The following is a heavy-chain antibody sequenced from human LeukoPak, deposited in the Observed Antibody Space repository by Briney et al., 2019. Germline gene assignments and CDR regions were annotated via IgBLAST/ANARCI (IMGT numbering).Heavy chain of an antibody. CDR3: PTFTAPRNASDL. V-gene: IGHV1-2*06. CDR1: GHSFNAYY. CDR2: IDPNSGDT. J-gene: IGHJ3*01. Sequence: ASVKVSCKASGHSFNAYYIHWVRQAPGQGLQWMGQIDPNSGDTKYTQKFQGRVSITRDTTISTDYMELSSLTSADTAVYYCPTFTAPRNASDLGGQGTMVTVS. D-gene: IGHD3-16*01.